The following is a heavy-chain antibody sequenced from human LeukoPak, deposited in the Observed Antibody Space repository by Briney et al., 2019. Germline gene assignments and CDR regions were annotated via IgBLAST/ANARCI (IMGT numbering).Heavy chain of an antibody. V-gene: IGHV3-30*18. D-gene: IGHD6-19*01. J-gene: IGHJ4*02. CDR2: ISYDGSNK. Sequence: PGRSLRLSCAASGFTVSSYGMHWVRQAPGKGLEWVAVISYDGSNKYYADSVKGRFTISRDNSKNTLYLQMNSLRADDTAVYYCAKGPRAVAKEAYWGQGTLVTVSS. CDR1: GFTVSSYG. CDR3: AKGPRAVAKEAY.